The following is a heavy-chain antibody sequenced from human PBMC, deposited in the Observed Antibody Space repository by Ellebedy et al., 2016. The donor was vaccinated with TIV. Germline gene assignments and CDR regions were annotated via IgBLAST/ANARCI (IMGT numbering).Heavy chain of an antibody. CDR3: ARGTAMATPYYYYYGMDG. V-gene: IGHV1-69*06. CDR2: IIPIFGTA. J-gene: IGHJ6*02. D-gene: IGHD5-18*01. CDR1: GGTFSSYA. Sequence: SVKVSCXASGGTFSSYAISWVRQAPGQGLEWMGGIIPIFGTANYAQKFQGRVTITADKSTSTAYMELSSLRSEDTAVSYCARGTAMATPYYYYYGMDGWGQGTTVTVSS.